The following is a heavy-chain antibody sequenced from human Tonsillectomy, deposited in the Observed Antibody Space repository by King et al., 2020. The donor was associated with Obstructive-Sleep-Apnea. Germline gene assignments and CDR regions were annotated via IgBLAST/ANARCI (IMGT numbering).Heavy chain of an antibody. CDR3: ARDLGYCSSTSCYNWFDP. CDR2: INPNSGGT. V-gene: IGHV1-2*02. J-gene: IGHJ5*02. Sequence: QAQLVQSGAEVKKPGASVKVSCKASGYTFTGYYMHWVRQAPGQGLEWMGWINPNSGGTNYAQKFQGRVTMTRDTSSSTAYMELSRLRSDDTAVYYCARDLGYCSSTSCYNWFDPWGQGTLVTVSS. CDR1: GYTFTGYY. D-gene: IGHD2-2*01.